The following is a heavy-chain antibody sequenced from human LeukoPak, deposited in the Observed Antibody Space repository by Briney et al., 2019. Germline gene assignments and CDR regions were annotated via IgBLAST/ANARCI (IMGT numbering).Heavy chain of an antibody. D-gene: IGHD3-22*01. CDR2: IWYDGSNK. CDR3: ARGLLSLSSGHNYGDY. V-gene: IGHV3-33*01. CDR1: GFTFSTYA. J-gene: IGHJ4*02. Sequence: GRSLRLSCAASGFTFSTYAMHWVRQVPGKGLEWVAVIWYDGSNKYYVDSVKGRFTISRDNSKNTLFLQMNSLRAEDTAVYYCARGLLSLSSGHNYGDYWGQGTLVTVSS.